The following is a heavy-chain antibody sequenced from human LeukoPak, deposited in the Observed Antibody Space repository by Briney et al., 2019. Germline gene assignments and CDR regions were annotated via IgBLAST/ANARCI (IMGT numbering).Heavy chain of an antibody. D-gene: IGHD6-6*01. CDR3: ARDLDSSSSGY. Sequence: GGSLRLSCAASGFTFSGYPMTWVRQAPGKGLEWVANIKQDGSEKYYVDSVKGRFTISRDNAKNSLYLQMNSLRAEDTAVYYCARDLDSSSSGYWGQGTLVTVSS. V-gene: IGHV3-7*01. CDR2: IKQDGSEK. J-gene: IGHJ4*02. CDR1: GFTFSGYP.